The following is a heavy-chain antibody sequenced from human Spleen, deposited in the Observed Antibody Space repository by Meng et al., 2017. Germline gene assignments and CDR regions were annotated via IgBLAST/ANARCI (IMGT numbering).Heavy chain of an antibody. Sequence: GESLKISCAASGFTFSSYWMSWVRQAPGKGLEWVANIKQDGSEKYYVDSVKGRFTISRDNAKNSLYLQMNSLRAEDTAVYYCARDSSYHVAYGSGSSTDYWGQGTLVTVSS. V-gene: IGHV3-7*01. CDR1: GFTFSSYW. D-gene: IGHD3-10*01. CDR2: IKQDGSEK. J-gene: IGHJ4*02. CDR3: ARDSSYHVAYGSGSSTDY.